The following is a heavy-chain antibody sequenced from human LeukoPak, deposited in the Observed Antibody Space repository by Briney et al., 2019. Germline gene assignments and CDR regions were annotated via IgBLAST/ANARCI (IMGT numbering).Heavy chain of an antibody. CDR3: ARDRCSSTSCYLDAFDI. Sequence: GGSLRLSCAASGFTFSDYWMHWVRQAPGKGLVWVSRIKTDGRDTNYADSVKGRFTISRDNAKNTLYLQMNSLRAEDTAVYYCARDRCSSTSCYLDAFDIWGQGTMVTVSS. CDR2: IKTDGRDT. D-gene: IGHD2-2*01. J-gene: IGHJ3*02. CDR1: GFTFSDYW. V-gene: IGHV3-74*01.